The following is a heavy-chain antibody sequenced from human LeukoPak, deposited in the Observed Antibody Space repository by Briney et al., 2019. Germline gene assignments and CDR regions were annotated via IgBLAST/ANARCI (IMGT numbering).Heavy chain of an antibody. CDR2: ISAYSGNT. CDR1: GYTFTSYG. D-gene: IGHD3-3*01. CDR3: ARGYNYDFWSGEYFDY. J-gene: IGHJ4*02. V-gene: IGHV1-18*01. Sequence: GASVKVSCKASGYTFTSYGISWVRQAPGQGLEWMGWISAYSGNTNYAQKLQGRVTMTTDTSTSTAYMELRSLRSDDTAVYYCARGYNYDFWSGEYFDYWGQGTLVTVSS.